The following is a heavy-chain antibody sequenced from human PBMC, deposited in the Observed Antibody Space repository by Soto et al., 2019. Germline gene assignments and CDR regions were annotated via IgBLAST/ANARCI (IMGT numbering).Heavy chain of an antibody. Sequence: QVQLVQSGAEVKKPGSSVKVSCKASGGTFSSYAISWVRQAPGQGLEWMGGIIPIFGTANYAQKFQGRVTITADKSTSSAYMELSSLRSEDTAVYYGARAGGYDSSGYLKTPLGYWGQGTLVTVSS. CDR1: GGTFSSYA. D-gene: IGHD3-22*01. V-gene: IGHV1-69*06. CDR3: ARAGGYDSSGYLKTPLGY. J-gene: IGHJ4*02. CDR2: IIPIFGTA.